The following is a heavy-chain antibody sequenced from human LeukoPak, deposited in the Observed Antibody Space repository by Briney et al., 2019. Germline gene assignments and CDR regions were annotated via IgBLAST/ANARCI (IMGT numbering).Heavy chain of an antibody. CDR3: ARRPITRVRGVPGWFDP. J-gene: IGHJ5*02. Sequence: GESLKISCEGSGYIFASYWIGWVRQIPGKGLEGRGIIYPRDSDTRYSASFQGQVTISADKPLSNAYLQWSSLKASDTAMYYCARRPITRVRGVPGWFDPWGEGTLVTVSS. V-gene: IGHV5-51*01. CDR1: GYIFASYW. D-gene: IGHD3-10*01. CDR2: IYPRDSDT.